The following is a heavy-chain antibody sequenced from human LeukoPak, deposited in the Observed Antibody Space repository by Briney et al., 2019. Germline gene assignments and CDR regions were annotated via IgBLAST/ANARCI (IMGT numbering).Heavy chain of an antibody. CDR1: GFTVSSNY. Sequence: GGSLRLSCAASGFTVSSNYMSWVRQAPGKGLEWVSVIYSGGSTYYADSVKGRFTISRDNSKNTLYLQMNSLRAEDTAVYYCARGDPTYGDYGYDYWGQGTLVTVSS. J-gene: IGHJ4*02. D-gene: IGHD4-17*01. CDR3: ARGDPTYGDYGYDY. V-gene: IGHV3-53*01. CDR2: IYSGGST.